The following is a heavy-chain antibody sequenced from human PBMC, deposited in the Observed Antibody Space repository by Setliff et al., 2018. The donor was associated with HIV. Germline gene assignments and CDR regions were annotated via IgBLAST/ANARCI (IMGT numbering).Heavy chain of an antibody. CDR2: INHSGST. CDR1: GGSFSSYY. Sequence: LSLTCAVYGGSFSSYYWSWIRQPPGKGLEWIGEINHSGSTNYNPSLKSRVTIPVDTSKNQFSLKLSSVTAADTAVYYCARRGLYTNNWNAGWGQGMLVTVSS. V-gene: IGHV4-34*01. CDR3: ARRGLYTNNWNAG. D-gene: IGHD1-1*01. J-gene: IGHJ4*02.